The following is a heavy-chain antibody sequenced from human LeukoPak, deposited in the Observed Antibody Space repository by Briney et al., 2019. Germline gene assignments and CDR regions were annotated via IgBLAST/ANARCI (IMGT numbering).Heavy chain of an antibody. Sequence: SVKVSCKASGGTFSSYAISWVRQAPGQGLEWMGGIIPIFGTANYAQKFQGRVTITADESTSTAYMELSSLRSEDTAVYYCARDSRMLVLRFLEWLPQMAFDIWGQGTMVTVSS. J-gene: IGHJ3*02. CDR2: IIPIFGTA. D-gene: IGHD3-3*01. CDR3: ARDSRMLVLRFLEWLPQMAFDI. CDR1: GGTFSSYA. V-gene: IGHV1-69*13.